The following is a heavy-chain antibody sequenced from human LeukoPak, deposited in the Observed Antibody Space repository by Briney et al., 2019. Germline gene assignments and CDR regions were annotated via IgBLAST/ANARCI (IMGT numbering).Heavy chain of an antibody. CDR3: ARAGYRSGGSCYVSLDY. J-gene: IGHJ4*02. V-gene: IGHV4-59*01. D-gene: IGHD2-15*01. CDR2: IYYSGST. Sequence: SGTLSLTCTVSGGSISSYYWSWIRQPPGKGLEWIGYIYYSGSTNYNPSLKSRVTISVDTSKNQFSLKLSSVTAADTAVYYCARAGYRSGGSCYVSLDYWGQGTLVTVSS. CDR1: GGSISSYY.